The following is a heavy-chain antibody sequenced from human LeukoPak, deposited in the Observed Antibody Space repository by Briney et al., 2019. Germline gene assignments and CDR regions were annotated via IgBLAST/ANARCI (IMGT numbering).Heavy chain of an antibody. CDR3: ARDRHWAWAAAAVFDY. CDR2: INQDGSEK. Sequence: GGSLRLSCAASGFTFSSYWMSWVRQAPGKGLEWVVNINQDGSEKYYVDSVKGRFTISRDNAKNSLYLQMNSLRAEDTAVYYCARDRHWAWAAAAVFDYWGQGTLVTVSS. D-gene: IGHD6-13*01. J-gene: IGHJ4*02. CDR1: GFTFSSYW. V-gene: IGHV3-7*01.